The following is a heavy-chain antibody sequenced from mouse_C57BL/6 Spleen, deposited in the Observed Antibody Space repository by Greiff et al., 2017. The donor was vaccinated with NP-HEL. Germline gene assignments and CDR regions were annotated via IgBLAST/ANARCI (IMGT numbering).Heavy chain of an antibody. CDR3: ARNGNYEAFAY. D-gene: IGHD2-1*01. Sequence: LQESGPELVKPGASVKISCKASGYAFSSSWMNWVKQRPGKGLEWIGRIYPGDGDTNYNGKFKGKATLTADKSSSTAYMQLSSLTSEDSAVYFCARNGNYEAFAYWGQGTLVTVSA. V-gene: IGHV1-82*01. J-gene: IGHJ3*01. CDR1: GYAFSSSW. CDR2: IYPGDGDT.